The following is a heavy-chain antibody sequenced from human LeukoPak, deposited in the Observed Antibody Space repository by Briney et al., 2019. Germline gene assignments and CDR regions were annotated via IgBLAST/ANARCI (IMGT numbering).Heavy chain of an antibody. V-gene: IGHV4-39*01. Sequence: SETLSLTCTVSGGSISSSSYYWGWIRQPPGKGVEWLGSIYYSGSTYYNPSLKSRVTISVDTSKNQFSLKLSSVTAAVTAVYYCARRQGLLWFGELFDYWGQGTLVTVSS. D-gene: IGHD3-10*01. J-gene: IGHJ4*02. CDR3: ARRQGLLWFGELFDY. CDR1: GGSISSSSYY. CDR2: IYYSGST.